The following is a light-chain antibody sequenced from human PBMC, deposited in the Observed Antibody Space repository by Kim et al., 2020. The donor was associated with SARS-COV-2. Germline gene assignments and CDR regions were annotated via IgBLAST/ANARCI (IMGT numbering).Light chain of an antibody. Sequence: SPGERATLSCRARQSVSSYLAWYQQKPCQAPRLLIYDASNRATGIPARFSGSGSGTDFTLTISSLEPEDFAVYYCQQRSNWPPLTFGGGTKVEIK. CDR1: QSVSSY. CDR3: QQRSNWPPLT. J-gene: IGKJ4*01. CDR2: DAS. V-gene: IGKV3-11*01.